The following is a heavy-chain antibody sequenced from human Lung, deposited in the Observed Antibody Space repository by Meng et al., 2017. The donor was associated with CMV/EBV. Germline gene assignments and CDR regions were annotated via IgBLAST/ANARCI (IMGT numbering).Heavy chain of an antibody. V-gene: IGHV6-1*01. D-gene: IGHD3-22*01. J-gene: IGHJ4*02. CDR3: ARAGRSYLYYFDY. CDR2: TFYRSKWYN. CDR1: GDSVSSNSAA. Sequence: SQTXXLTCAISGDSVSSNSAAWNWIRQSPSSGLEWLGTTFYRSKWYNNYGVSVKSRITINADTSKSQLSLQLTSVTPEDTAVYFCARAGRSYLYYFDYWGQGTXVTVSS.